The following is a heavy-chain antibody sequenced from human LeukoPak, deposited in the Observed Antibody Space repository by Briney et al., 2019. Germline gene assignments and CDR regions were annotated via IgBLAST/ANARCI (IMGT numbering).Heavy chain of an antibody. V-gene: IGHV3-23*01. CDR2: ISDSGTRT. J-gene: IGHJ4*02. CDR3: ASRDPCSGGTCYGLAH. Sequence: GGSLRLSCAASGFTFSSNYMSWVRQAPGKGLEWVSGISDSGTRTYYADSVKGRFTISRDNSKNTLYLQMNSLRAEDTALYYCASRDPCSGGTCYGLAHWGQGTLVTVSS. D-gene: IGHD2-15*01. CDR1: GFTFSSNY.